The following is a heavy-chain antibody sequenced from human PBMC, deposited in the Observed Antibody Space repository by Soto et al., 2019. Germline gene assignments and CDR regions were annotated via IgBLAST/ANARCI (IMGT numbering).Heavy chain of an antibody. CDR3: ARGYDSSGYQRLYGY. CDR1: GYTFTAYY. V-gene: IGHV1-2*02. J-gene: IGHJ4*02. CDR2: INPNSGGT. D-gene: IGHD3-22*01. Sequence: ASVKVSCKASGYTFTAYYIHWVRQAPGQGLEWMGWINPNSGGTNFAQIFQGRVTMTRDTSISTVYMELSRLGSDDTTVYYCARGYDSSGYQRLYGYWGQGTLVTVSS.